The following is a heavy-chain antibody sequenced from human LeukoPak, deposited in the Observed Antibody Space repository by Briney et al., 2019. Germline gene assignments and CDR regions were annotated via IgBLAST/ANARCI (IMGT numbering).Heavy chain of an antibody. CDR3: ARAPSPVVAATPGYFDF. CDR2: ISSNGGST. D-gene: IGHD2-15*01. Sequence: GGSLRLSCAASGFTFSSYAMHWVRQAPGKGLEYVSAISSNGGSTYYANSVKGRFTISRDNSKNTLYHQMGSLRSEDLAVYYCARAPSPVVAATPGYFDFWGQGTLVTVSS. V-gene: IGHV3-64*01. J-gene: IGHJ4*02. CDR1: GFTFSSYA.